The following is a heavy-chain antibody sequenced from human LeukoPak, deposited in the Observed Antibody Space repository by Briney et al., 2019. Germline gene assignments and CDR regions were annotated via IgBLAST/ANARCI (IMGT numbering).Heavy chain of an antibody. J-gene: IGHJ6*02. D-gene: IGHD6-19*01. CDR3: ARDSSGWYREGRYYYYGMDV. V-gene: IGHV1-2*02. CDR1: GYTFTVYY. Sequence: GASVKVSFKASGYTFTVYYMHWVRQAPGQGREWMGWINPNSGGTNYAQKFQGRVTITRDTSISTAYMELSRLRSDDTAVYYCARDSSGWYREGRYYYYGMDVWGQGTTVTVSS. CDR2: INPNSGGT.